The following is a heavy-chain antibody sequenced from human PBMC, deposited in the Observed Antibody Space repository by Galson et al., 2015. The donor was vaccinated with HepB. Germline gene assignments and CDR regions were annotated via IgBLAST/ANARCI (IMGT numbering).Heavy chain of an antibody. CDR2: IHHSGST. J-gene: IGHJ6*01. CDR3: ARSPSRNYYYYSGMDV. V-gene: IGHV4-34*01. CDR1: GGSFSGYY. Sequence: DTLSLTCAVYGGSFSGYYWGWLRQPPGKGLEWIGEIHHSGSTNYNPSLKSRVTILLDTSKNQFSLRLRSVTAAETAVYYCARSPSRNYYYYSGMDVWGQGTTFPVSS.